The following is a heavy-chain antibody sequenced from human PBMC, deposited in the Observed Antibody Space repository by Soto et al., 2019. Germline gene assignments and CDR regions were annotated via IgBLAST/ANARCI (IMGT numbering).Heavy chain of an antibody. J-gene: IGHJ5*02. CDR3: ARSLPYYYGSASTWFDP. CDR2: IYYSGST. CDR1: GGSISSGGYY. V-gene: IGHV4-31*03. Sequence: QVQLQESGPGLVKPSQTLSLTCTVSGGSISSGGYYWSWIRQHPGKGLEWIGYIYYSGSTYYNPSLKSRVTISVDTSKNQFSLKLSSVTAADTAVYYCARSLPYYYGSASTWFDPWGQGTLVTVSS. D-gene: IGHD3-10*01.